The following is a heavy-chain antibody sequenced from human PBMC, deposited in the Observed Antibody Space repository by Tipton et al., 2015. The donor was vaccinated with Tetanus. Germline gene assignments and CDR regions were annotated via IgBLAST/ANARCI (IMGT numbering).Heavy chain of an antibody. CDR1: GYTXTGYY. V-gene: IGHV1-2*02. J-gene: IGHJ6*02. D-gene: IGHD2-21*01. CDR3: AXXRGXXIYYDMDV. Sequence: QLVQSGAEMKKPGASVKVXCKASGYTXTGYYIYWVRQAPGQGXEWMGWIDPNSGGTVYAQKFQGRVTMTRDTSISTAYMELRSLRSXDTAVXXCAXXRGXXIYYDMDVWGXGTTXXVS. CDR2: IDPNSGGT.